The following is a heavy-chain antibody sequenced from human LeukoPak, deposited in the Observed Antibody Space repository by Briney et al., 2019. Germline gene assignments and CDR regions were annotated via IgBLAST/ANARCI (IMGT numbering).Heavy chain of an antibody. D-gene: IGHD3-3*01. CDR3: ARDRDQTYYDFWSGYSALWFDP. CDR2: INPSGGST. V-gene: IGHV1-46*01. J-gene: IGHJ5*02. CDR1: GYTFTSYY. Sequence: ASVKVSCKASGYTFTSYYMHWVRQAPGQVLEWMGIINPSGGSTSYAQKFQGRVTMTRDTSTSTVYMELSSLRSEDTAVYYCARDRDQTYYDFWSGYSALWFDPWGQGTLVTVSS.